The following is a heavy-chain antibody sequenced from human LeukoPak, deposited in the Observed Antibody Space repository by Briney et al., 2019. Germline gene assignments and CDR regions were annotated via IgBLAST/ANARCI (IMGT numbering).Heavy chain of an antibody. D-gene: IGHD4-17*01. CDR1: GGSISSCGYS. CDR3: ARAYGDADYFDY. J-gene: IGHJ4*02. V-gene: IGHV4-30-2*01. CDR2: IYHSGST. Sequence: SETLSLTCAVSGGSISSCGYSWSWIRQPPGKGLEWIGYIYHSGSTYYNPSLKSRVTISVDRSKNQFSLKLSSVTAADTAVYYCARAYGDADYFDYWGQGTLVTVSS.